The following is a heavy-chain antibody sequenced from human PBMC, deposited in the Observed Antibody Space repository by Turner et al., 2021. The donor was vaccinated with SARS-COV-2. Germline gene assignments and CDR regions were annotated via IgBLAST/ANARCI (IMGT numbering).Heavy chain of an antibody. D-gene: IGHD5-18*01. Sequence: EVQLVASGGGLVQPGGSLRLSCAASGFTFSSFSMNWVRQAPGKGLEWVSYISSSSSTIYYADSVKGRFTISRDNAKNSLYLQMNSLRDEDTAVYYCAGDQGEGDTPMVTYYYGMDVWGQGTTVTVSS. J-gene: IGHJ6*02. CDR1: GFTFSSFS. CDR2: ISSSSSTI. V-gene: IGHV3-48*02. CDR3: AGDQGEGDTPMVTYYYGMDV.